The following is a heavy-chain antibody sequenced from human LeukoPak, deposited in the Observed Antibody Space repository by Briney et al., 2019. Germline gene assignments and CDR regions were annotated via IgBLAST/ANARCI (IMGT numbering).Heavy chain of an antibody. CDR2: IYTSGGT. D-gene: IGHD4-17*01. J-gene: IGHJ4*02. CDR1: GGSISSGSYY. Sequence: SETLSLTCTVSGGSISSGSYYWCWIRQPAGKGLEWIGRIYTSGGTNYNPSLKSRVTISADTSKNQFSLKLTSVTAADTAVYYCARGGDSGDYAYWGQGTLVTVSS. CDR3: ARGGDSGDYAY. V-gene: IGHV4-61*02.